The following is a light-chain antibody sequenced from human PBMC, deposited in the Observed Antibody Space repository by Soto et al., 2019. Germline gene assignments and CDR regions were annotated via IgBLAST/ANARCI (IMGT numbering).Light chain of an antibody. Sequence: QSALAQPASVSGSPGQSITISCTGTSSDVGGYNYVSWYQQHPGKAPKLMIFEVSNRPSEVSHRFSGSKSGNTASLTISGLQAEDEADYYCSSYTSSSTYVFGTGTKVTVL. CDR3: SSYTSSSTYV. J-gene: IGLJ1*01. V-gene: IGLV2-14*01. CDR1: SSDVGGYNY. CDR2: EVS.